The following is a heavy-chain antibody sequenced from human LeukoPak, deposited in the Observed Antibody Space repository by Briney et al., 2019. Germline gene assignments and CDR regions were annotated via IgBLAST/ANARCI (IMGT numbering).Heavy chain of an antibody. CDR1: GGSFSGYY. CDR3: ATFTHVVAATPSRAFDI. CDR2: INHSGST. D-gene: IGHD2-15*01. J-gene: IGHJ3*02. Sequence: PSETLSLTCAVYGGSFSGYYWSCIRQPPGKGLEWIGEINHSGSTNYNPSLKSRVTISVDTSKNQFSLKLSSVTAADTAVYYCATFTHVVAATPSRAFDIWGQGTMVTVSS. V-gene: IGHV4-34*01.